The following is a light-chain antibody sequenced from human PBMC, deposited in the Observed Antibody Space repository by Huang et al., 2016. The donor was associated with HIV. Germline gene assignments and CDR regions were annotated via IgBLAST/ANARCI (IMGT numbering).Light chain of an antibody. CDR2: GAS. V-gene: IGKV3-15*01. Sequence: IVMTQSPGTLSLSPGERVTLSCRPSQSVSSNLAWYQHKPGQAPRLLIYGASTRATGVPARFSGSGSGTEFTLTISSLQSDDFVVYYCQQYQDWPRTFGQGTKVEIK. CDR3: QQYQDWPRT. J-gene: IGKJ1*01. CDR1: QSVSSN.